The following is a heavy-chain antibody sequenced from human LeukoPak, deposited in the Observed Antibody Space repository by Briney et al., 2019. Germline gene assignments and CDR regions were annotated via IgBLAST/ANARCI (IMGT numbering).Heavy chain of an antibody. J-gene: IGHJ3*02. CDR2: ISLDGNNK. CDR1: GFTFSSYA. V-gene: IGHV3-30-3*02. CDR3: AKSAWAHAFDI. Sequence: GGSLRLSCAASGFTFSSYAIHWVRQAPGKGLEWVAVISLDGNNKYYADSVKGRFTISRDNSKNTLYLQMNSLRAEDTAVYYCAKSAWAHAFDIWGQGTMVTVSS. D-gene: IGHD7-27*01.